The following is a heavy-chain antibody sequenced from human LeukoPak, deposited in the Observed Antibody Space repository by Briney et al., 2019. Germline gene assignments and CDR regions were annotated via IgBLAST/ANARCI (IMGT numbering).Heavy chain of an antibody. D-gene: IGHD3-10*01. CDR3: AKGPGQLPQAPLDY. CDR2: ISWNSGSI. J-gene: IGHJ4*02. Sequence: GGSLRLSCAASGFTFDDYAMHWVRHAPGKGLEWVSGISWNSGSIVYADSVKGRFTISRDNAKNSLYLQMNGLRAEDMALYYCAKGPGQLPQAPLDYWGQGTLVTVSS. CDR1: GFTFDDYA. V-gene: IGHV3-9*03.